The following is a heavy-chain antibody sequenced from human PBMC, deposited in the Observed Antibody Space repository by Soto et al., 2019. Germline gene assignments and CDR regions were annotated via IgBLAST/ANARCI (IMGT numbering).Heavy chain of an antibody. D-gene: IGHD3-10*01. CDR3: ASYGSGSYPCFDQ. J-gene: IGHJ4*02. CDR2: IWDSGRS. CDR1: GGSISSYY. Sequence: QMQLQESGPGLVKPAETLSLTCTVSGGSISSYYWYWIRQPQGKGLEWIGFIWDSGRSNYNPSLYSRVTISLGTPQQPVYPKLTSVTPGGTAVYYCASYGSGSYPCFDQWGQGTPFTVSS. V-gene: IGHV4-59*01.